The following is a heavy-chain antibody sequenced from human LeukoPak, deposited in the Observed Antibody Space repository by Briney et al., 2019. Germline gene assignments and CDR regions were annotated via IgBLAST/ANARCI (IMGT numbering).Heavy chain of an antibody. CDR3: AKDMKWEPRGEYALDY. D-gene: IGHD1-26*01. Sequence: GGSLRLSCAASGFTFSSYAMSWVRQAPGKGLEWVSATSGGAGKPYYADSVKGRYTISRDNSKNTLYLQMNSLRAEDTAVYYCAKDMKWEPRGEYALDYWGQGTLVTVSS. CDR1: GFTFSSYA. J-gene: IGHJ4*02. CDR2: TSGGAGKP. V-gene: IGHV3-23*01.